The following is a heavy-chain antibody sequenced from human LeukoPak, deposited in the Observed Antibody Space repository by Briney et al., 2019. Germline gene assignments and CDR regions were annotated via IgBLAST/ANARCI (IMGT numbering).Heavy chain of an antibody. Sequence: PGGSLRLSCATSGFSFSNAWMNWVRQAPGKGLEWVGRIRSNSDGGTIDYAASVKDRFTLSRDDSKNTLYLQLNSLQTADTAVYYCDTDSYDYTWGQGTLVTVSS. CDR2: IRSNSDGGTI. CDR1: GFSFSNAW. J-gene: IGHJ5*02. V-gene: IGHV3-15*07. CDR3: DTDSYDYT. D-gene: IGHD4-11*01.